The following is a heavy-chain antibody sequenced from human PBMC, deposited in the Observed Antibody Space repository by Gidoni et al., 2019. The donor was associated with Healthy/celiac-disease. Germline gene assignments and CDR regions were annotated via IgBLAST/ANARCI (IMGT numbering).Heavy chain of an antibody. Sequence: QVQLQQWGAGLLKPSETPSLTCAVYGGSFSGYYWSWIRQPPGKGLEWIGEINHSGSTNYNPSLKSRVTISVDTSKNQFSLKLSSVTAADTAVYYCARDPLLWFGEQGAFDIWGQGTMVTVSS. D-gene: IGHD3-10*01. V-gene: IGHV4-34*01. CDR3: ARDPLLWFGEQGAFDI. CDR2: INHSGST. J-gene: IGHJ3*02. CDR1: GGSFSGYY.